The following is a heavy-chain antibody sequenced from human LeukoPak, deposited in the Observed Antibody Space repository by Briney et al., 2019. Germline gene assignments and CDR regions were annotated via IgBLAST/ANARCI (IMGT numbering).Heavy chain of an antibody. CDR2: IRYDGSNK. V-gene: IGHV3-30*02. CDR1: GFTFSSYG. CDR3: AKESSGSYGYNWFDP. J-gene: IGHJ5*02. D-gene: IGHD1-26*01. Sequence: GGSLRLSCAASGFTFSSYGMHWVRQAPGKGLEWVAFIRYDGSNKYYADSAKGRFTISRDNSKNTLYLQMNSLRAEDTAVYYCAKESSGSYGYNWFDPWGQGTLVTVSS.